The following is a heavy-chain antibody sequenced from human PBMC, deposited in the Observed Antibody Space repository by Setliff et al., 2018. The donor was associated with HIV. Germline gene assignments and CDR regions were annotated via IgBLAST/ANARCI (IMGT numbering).Heavy chain of an antibody. CDR1: GASITSHY. V-gene: IGHV4-59*11. D-gene: IGHD4-17*01. J-gene: IGHJ4*02. CDR3: AKGAGFYGDYTFDY. CDR2: IYTTGST. Sequence: PSETLSLTCTVSGASITSHYWSWIRQSPGRELEWIGYIYTTGSTNYSPSLQSRVSISMDASKNKFSLKVTSVTSADTAVYYCAKGAGFYGDYTFDYWGQGNLVTVSS.